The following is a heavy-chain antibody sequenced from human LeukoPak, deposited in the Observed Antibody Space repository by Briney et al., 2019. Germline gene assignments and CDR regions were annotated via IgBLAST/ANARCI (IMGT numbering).Heavy chain of an antibody. CDR2: MNQDGSEK. CDR1: GFTFSSYW. V-gene: IGHV3-7*01. CDR3: ARDRGYSNFDY. D-gene: IGHD4-23*01. Sequence: QPGGSLRLSCAGSGFTFSSYWMSWVRQAPGKGLEWAANMNQDGSEKNYLDSVKGRFTISRDNAKNSLHLQMNSLRAEDTAVYYCARDRGYSNFDYWGQGTLVTVSS. J-gene: IGHJ4*02.